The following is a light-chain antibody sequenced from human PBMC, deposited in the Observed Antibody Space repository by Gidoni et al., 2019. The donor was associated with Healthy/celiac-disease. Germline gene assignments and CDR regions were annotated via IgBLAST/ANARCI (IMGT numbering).Light chain of an antibody. Sequence: DIVMTQSPLSLPVTPGEPASISCRSSQSLLHSNGYNYLDWYLQKPGQSPQLLIYLGSNRASGVPDRFSGSGSGTDFTLKISRVEAEDVGVYYCMQALQTPSFFXQXTRLXIK. CDR2: LGS. CDR3: MQALQTPSF. V-gene: IGKV2-28*01. J-gene: IGKJ5*01. CDR1: QSLLHSNGYNY.